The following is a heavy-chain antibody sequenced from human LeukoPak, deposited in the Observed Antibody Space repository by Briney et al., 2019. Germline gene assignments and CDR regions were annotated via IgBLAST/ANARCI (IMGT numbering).Heavy chain of an antibody. V-gene: IGHV4-38-2*02. Sequence: PSETLSLTCTVSDYSITRGYYWGWIRQPPGKGLEWIGNIYHSGETYYKSSLKSRVTISVDTSKNQFSLKLSSVTAADTAVYYCATEPTYYYGSGRVPYLDYWGQGTLVTVSS. D-gene: IGHD3-10*01. J-gene: IGHJ4*02. CDR3: ATEPTYYYGSGRVPYLDY. CDR1: DYSITRGYY. CDR2: IYHSGET.